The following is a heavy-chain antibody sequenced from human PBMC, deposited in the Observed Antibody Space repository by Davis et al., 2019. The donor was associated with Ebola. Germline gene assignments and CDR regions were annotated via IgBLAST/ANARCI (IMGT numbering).Heavy chain of an antibody. CDR1: GFTFSSYA. J-gene: IGHJ4*02. CDR2: ISYDGSHK. CDR3: AKDYPTYYDFWSGYFDY. Sequence: GGSLRLSCAASGFTFSSYAMHWVRQAPGKGLEWVAVISYDGSHKYYADSVKGRFTISRDNSKNTLDLQMNSPRAEDTAVYYCAKDYPTYYDFWSGYFDYWGQGTLVTVSS. V-gene: IGHV3-30*04. D-gene: IGHD3-3*01.